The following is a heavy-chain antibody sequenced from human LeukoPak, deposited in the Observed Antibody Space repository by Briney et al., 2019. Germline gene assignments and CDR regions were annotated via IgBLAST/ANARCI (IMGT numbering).Heavy chain of an antibody. V-gene: IGHV3-23*01. J-gene: IGHJ4*02. Sequence: PGGSLRLSCAASGFTFSNYAMTWVRQAPGKGLEWVSAISGSGGSTYYADSVKGRFTISRDNSKNTLYLQMNSLRAEDTAVYYCAREKGYSGSPLDSWGQGTLVTVSS. CDR3: AREKGYSGSPLDS. D-gene: IGHD1-26*01. CDR1: GFTFSNYA. CDR2: ISGSGGST.